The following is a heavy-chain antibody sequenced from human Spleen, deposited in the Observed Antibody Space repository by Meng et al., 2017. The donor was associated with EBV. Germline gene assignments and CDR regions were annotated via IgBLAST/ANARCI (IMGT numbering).Heavy chain of an antibody. CDR2: IYHSGSS. Sequence: VHRQESGPGLVKPSGTLALTCTVSGGAITERNWWGWVGQSPGKGLEWIGEIYHSGSSKYNPSFNSRVTISVDKSKNQFSLKVTSVTAADTAMYYCARVELGSAYYFDYWGQGTLVTVSS. J-gene: IGHJ4*02. D-gene: IGHD3-10*01. V-gene: IGHV4-4*02. CDR1: GGAITERNW. CDR3: ARVELGSAYYFDY.